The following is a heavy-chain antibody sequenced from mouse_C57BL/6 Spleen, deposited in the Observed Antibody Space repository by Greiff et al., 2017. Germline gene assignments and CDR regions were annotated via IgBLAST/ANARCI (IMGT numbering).Heavy chain of an antibody. CDR3: ARWDYGSSYGGFAY. CDR2: IYPEDGDT. Sequence: VQLQESGPELVKPGASVKISCKASGYAFSGSWMNWVKQRPGKGLEWIGRIYPEDGDTNYNGKFKGKATLTADKSSSTAYMQLSSLTSEDSAVYFCARWDYGSSYGGFAYWGQGTLVTVSA. J-gene: IGHJ3*01. CDR1: GYAFSGSW. D-gene: IGHD1-1*01. V-gene: IGHV1-82*01.